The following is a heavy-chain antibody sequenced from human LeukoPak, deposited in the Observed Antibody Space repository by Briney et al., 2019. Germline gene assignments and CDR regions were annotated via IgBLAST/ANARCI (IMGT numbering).Heavy chain of an antibody. CDR2: IYTSGST. CDR3: ASTGADTAGADY. V-gene: IGHV4-61*02. D-gene: IGHD6-25*01. Sequence: SETLSLTCTVSGGSISSGSYYWSWIRQPAGKGLEWIGRIYTSGSTNYNPSLKSRVTISVDTSKNQFSLKLSSVTAADTAVYYCASTGADTAGADYWGQGTLVTVSS. J-gene: IGHJ4*02. CDR1: GGSISSGSYY.